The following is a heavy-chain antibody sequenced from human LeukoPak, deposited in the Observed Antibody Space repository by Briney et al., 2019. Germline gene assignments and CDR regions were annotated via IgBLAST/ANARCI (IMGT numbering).Heavy chain of an antibody. CDR1: RFTFRSYS. V-gene: IGHV3-21*01. CDR3: ARVWSPPYTSTWPDYDY. Sequence: GGSLRLSCAASRFTFRSYSMNWVRQAPGTGLEWVSSISSSSTYIYYADSVKGRFTISRDNAKNSLYLQMNSLRAEDTAVYYCARVWSPPYTSTWPDYDYWGQGTLVTVSS. CDR2: ISSSSTYI. J-gene: IGHJ4*02. D-gene: IGHD6-13*01.